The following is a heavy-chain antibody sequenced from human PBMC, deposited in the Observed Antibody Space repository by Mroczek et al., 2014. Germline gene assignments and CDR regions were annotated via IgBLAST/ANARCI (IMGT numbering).Heavy chain of an antibody. V-gene: IGHV4-31*03. J-gene: IGHJ4*02. Sequence: QVQLQERGPGLVKPSQTLSLTCTVSGGSISSGGYYWSWIRQHPGKGLEWIGYIYYSGSTYYNPSLKSRVTISVDTSKNQFSLKLSSVTAADTAVYYCAIGYSSSWFFDYWGQGTLVTVSS. CDR3: AIGYSSSWFFDY. D-gene: IGHD6-13*01. CDR1: GGSISSGGYY. CDR2: IYYSGST.